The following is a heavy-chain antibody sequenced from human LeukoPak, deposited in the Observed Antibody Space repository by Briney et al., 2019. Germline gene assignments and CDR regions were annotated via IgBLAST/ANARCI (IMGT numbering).Heavy chain of an antibody. J-gene: IGHJ4*02. CDR2: INHSGST. CDR3: ARGLAVVVPAPFDY. Sequence: SETLSLTCAVYGGSFSGYYWSWIRQPPGKGLECIGEINHSGSTNYNPFLKSRVTISVDTSENQFSLKLSSVTAADTAVYYCARGLAVVVPAPFDYWGQGTLVTVSS. V-gene: IGHV4-34*01. CDR1: GGSFSGYY. D-gene: IGHD2-2*01.